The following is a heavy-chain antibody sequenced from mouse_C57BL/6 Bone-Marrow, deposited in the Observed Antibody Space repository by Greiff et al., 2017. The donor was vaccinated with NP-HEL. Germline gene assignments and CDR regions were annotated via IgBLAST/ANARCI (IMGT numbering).Heavy chain of an antibody. CDR1: GFTFSSYA. CDR2: ISDGGSYT. CDR3: ARVDGYYPFAMDY. Sequence: EVKLVESGGGLVKPGGSLKLSCAASGFTFSSYAMSWVRQTPEKRLEWVATISDGGSYTYYPDNVKGRFTIARDNAKNNLYLQMSHLKSEDTAMYYCARVDGYYPFAMDYWGQGTSVTVSS. V-gene: IGHV5-4*03. J-gene: IGHJ4*01. D-gene: IGHD2-3*01.